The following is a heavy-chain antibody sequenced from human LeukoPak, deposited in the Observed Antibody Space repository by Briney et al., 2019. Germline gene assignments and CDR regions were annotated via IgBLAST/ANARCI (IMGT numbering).Heavy chain of an antibody. D-gene: IGHD2-15*01. V-gene: IGHV1-2*02. CDR1: GYIFTTYG. J-gene: IGHJ5*01. CDR2: IDPNSAGT. Sequence: ASVKVSCKASGYIFTTYGISWVRQAPGQGLEWMGWIDPNSAGTNFAQKFQGRVSMTRDTSINTAYLELSRLRSDDTAVYYCARPGYCSGGSCSDWFDSWGQGTLVTVSS. CDR3: ARPGYCSGGSCSDWFDS.